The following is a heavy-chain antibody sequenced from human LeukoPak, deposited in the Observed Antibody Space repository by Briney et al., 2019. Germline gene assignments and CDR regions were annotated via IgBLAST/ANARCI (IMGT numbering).Heavy chain of an antibody. D-gene: IGHD6-19*01. J-gene: IGHJ4*02. V-gene: IGHV3-7*01. Sequence: GGSLRLSCTASGFTFSNYWMSWVRQAPGKGLEWVANISEDGGKKEYADSVKGRFTISRGNAKKSLQLKRTSWRVEDTAVYYCERNGGWYRFDSWGQGNLVTVPS. CDR2: ISEDGGKK. CDR3: ERNGGWYRFDS. CDR1: GFTFSNYW.